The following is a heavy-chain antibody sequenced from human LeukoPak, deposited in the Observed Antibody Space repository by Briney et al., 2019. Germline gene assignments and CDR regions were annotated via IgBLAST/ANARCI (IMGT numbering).Heavy chain of an antibody. CDR1: GFTFSSYS. Sequence: GGSLRLSCAASGFTFSSYSMNWVRQAPGKGLEWVSSISSSSSYIYYADSVKGRFTISRDNAKNSLYLQMNSLRAEDTAVYYCARDGEEVLGYSYGQANDYWGQGTLVTVSS. CDR3: ARDGEEVLGYSYGQANDY. D-gene: IGHD5-18*01. CDR2: ISSSSSYI. V-gene: IGHV3-21*01. J-gene: IGHJ4*02.